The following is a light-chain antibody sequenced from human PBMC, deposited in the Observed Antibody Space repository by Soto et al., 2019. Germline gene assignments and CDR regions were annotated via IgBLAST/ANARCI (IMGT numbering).Light chain of an antibody. Sequence: DIQMTQSPSSLSASVGDRVTITCRASQTITGYLNWYQQRPGKAPKLLIYAASSLQSGVPSRFSGSGSGTDCTLTINSLQPEDFATYYCQQSHGIPYTFGQGTKLEIK. CDR1: QTITGY. CDR2: AAS. CDR3: QQSHGIPYT. J-gene: IGKJ2*01. V-gene: IGKV1-39*01.